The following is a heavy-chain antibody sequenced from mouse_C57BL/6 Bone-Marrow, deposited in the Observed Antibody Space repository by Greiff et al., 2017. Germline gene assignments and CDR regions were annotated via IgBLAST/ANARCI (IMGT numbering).Heavy chain of an antibody. Sequence: QVQLQQPGAELVKPGASVKLSSKASGYTFTSYWMHWVKQRPGRGLEWIGRIDPNSGGTKYNEKFKSKATLTVDKPSSTAYMQLSSLTSEDSAVYCGARGYCDYDEGGYAMDYWGQGTSVTVSS. CDR1: GYTFTSYW. D-gene: IGHD2-4*01. V-gene: IGHV1-62-3*01. CDR2: IDPNSGGT. CDR3: ARGYCDYDEGGYAMDY. J-gene: IGHJ4*01.